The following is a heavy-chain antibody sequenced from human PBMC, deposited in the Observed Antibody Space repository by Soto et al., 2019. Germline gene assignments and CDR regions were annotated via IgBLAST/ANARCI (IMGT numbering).Heavy chain of an antibody. D-gene: IGHD2-15*01. CDR2: ISYSGNT. CDR3: AGLRGYAGSPIDY. V-gene: IGHV4-59*01. Sequence: SETLSLTCTVSGGSIISGYWSWIRQPPGKGLEWIGYISYSGNTNCNPSLKSRVTMSVDTPKNQFSLRLSSVTTADTAVYYCAGLRGYAGSPIDYWGQGTLVTVSS. J-gene: IGHJ4*02. CDR1: GGSIISGY.